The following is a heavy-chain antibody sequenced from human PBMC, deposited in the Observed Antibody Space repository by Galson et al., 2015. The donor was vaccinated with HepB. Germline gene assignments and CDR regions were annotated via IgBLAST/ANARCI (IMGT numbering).Heavy chain of an antibody. CDR2: INGGGCAR. V-gene: IGHV3-23*01. J-gene: IGHJ5*02. CDR3: VKEGSWFGGDWFDP. Sequence: SLRLSCAGSGFIFRHHAMAWIRQAPGEGLEWVAGINGGGCARSYSDSVKGRFTISRDNSKDTLFLQMDNLRAEDTAVYYCVKEGSWFGGDWFDPWGQGALVTVS. D-gene: IGHD3-16*01. CDR1: GFIFRHHA.